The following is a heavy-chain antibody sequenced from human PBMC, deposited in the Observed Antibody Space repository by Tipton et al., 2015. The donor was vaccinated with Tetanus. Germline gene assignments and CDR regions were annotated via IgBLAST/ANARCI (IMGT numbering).Heavy chain of an antibody. D-gene: IGHD2/OR15-2a*01. V-gene: IGHV4-59*01. J-gene: IGHJ4*02. CDR2: VYYNGGT. CDR1: GGSISTDY. Sequence: TLSLTCIVSGGSISTDYWSWIRQSPGRRLEWIGYVYYNGGTNYNPSLKSRVTISIGTSKNLFSLNLTSVTAADTAVYYCARANNEYPKKGPFDSWGQGILVIVSS. CDR3: ARANNEYPKKGPFDS.